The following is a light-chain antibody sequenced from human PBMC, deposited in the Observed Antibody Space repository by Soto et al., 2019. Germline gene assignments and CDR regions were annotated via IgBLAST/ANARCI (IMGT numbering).Light chain of an antibody. CDR2: GAS. J-gene: IGKJ3*01. V-gene: IGKV3-15*01. CDR1: QSVSSN. Sequence: EIVMTQSPATLSVSPGERATLSCRASQSVSSNLAWYQQKPGQAPRLLIYGASTRATGIPARFSGSGSGTEFTLTISSLQSEDFAVYDCQQYNHWPFTFGPGTKVDIK. CDR3: QQYNHWPFT.